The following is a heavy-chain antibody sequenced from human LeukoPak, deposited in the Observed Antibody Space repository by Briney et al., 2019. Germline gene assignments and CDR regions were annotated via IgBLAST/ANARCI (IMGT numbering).Heavy chain of an antibody. V-gene: IGHV4-34*01. D-gene: IGHD3-22*01. CDR1: GGSFSGYY. J-gene: IGHJ4*02. CDR2: INHSGST. CDR3: ARVRGYYDSSGYYYDY. Sequence: SETLSLTCAGYGGSFSGYYWSWNRQPPGKGLEWIGEINHSGSTNYNPSLKSRVTISVDTYKNQFSVQLSPVTAADTAVYYCARVRGYYDSSGYYYDYWGQGTLVTVSS.